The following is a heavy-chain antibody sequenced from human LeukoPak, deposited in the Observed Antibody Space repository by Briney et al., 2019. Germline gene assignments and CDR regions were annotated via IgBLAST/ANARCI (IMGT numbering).Heavy chain of an antibody. J-gene: IGHJ4*02. CDR1: GFTFSTYA. D-gene: IGHD6-19*01. Sequence: PGGSLRLSCAASGFTFSTYAMTWVRQAPGKGLEWVGFIRSKAYGGTTEYAASVKGRFTISRDDSKSIAYLQMNSLKTEDTAVYYCTRVALVDSSGNSSPLDYWGQGTLVTVSS. CDR3: TRVALVDSSGNSSPLDY. CDR2: IRSKAYGGTT. V-gene: IGHV3-49*04.